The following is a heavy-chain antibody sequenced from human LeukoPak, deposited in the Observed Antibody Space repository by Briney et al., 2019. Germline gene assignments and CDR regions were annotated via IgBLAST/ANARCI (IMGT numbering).Heavy chain of an antibody. CDR3: ATLGSGSPFYGMDV. D-gene: IGHD3-10*01. CDR2: INPNSGGT. Sequence: ASVKVSCKASGYTFTGYYMHWVRQAPGQGLEGMGWINPNSGGTNYAQKFQGRVTMTRDTSISTAYMELSRLRSDDTAVYYCATLGSGSPFYGMDVWGQGTTVTVSS. J-gene: IGHJ6*02. CDR1: GYTFTGYY. V-gene: IGHV1-2*02.